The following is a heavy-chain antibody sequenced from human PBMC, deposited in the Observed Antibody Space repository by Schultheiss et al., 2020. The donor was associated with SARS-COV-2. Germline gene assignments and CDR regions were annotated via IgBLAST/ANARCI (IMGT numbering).Heavy chain of an antibody. J-gene: IGHJ4*02. Sequence: GESLKISCAVSGFTFNSCGIHCFRQAPGKGPEWVALICFDGKSKLYADSVKGRFTISRDNSKNTLYLQMNSLRAEDTAVYYCARASSSGYYYFDYWGQGTLVTVSS. CDR1: GFTFNSCG. V-gene: IGHV3-30*03. CDR3: ARASSSGYYYFDY. CDR2: ICFDGKSK. D-gene: IGHD3-3*01.